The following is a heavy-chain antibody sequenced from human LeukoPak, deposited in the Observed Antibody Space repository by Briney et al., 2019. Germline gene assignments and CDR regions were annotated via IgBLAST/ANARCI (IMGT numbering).Heavy chain of an antibody. V-gene: IGHV3-9*01. Sequence: GRSLRLSCAASGFTFDDYAMHWVRQAPGKGLEWVSGISWNSGSIGYADSVKGRFTISRDNAKNSLYLQMNSLRAEDTAVYYCAKALPHCSSTSCYGDYWGQGTLVTVSS. CDR1: GFTFDDYA. CDR3: AKALPHCSSTSCYGDY. CDR2: ISWNSGSI. J-gene: IGHJ4*02. D-gene: IGHD2-2*01.